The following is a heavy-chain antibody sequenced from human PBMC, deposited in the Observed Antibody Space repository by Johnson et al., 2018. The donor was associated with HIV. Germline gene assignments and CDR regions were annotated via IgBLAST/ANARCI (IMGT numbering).Heavy chain of an antibody. V-gene: IGHV3-30*07. Sequence: VQLVESGGGLVQPGGSLRLSCAASGFTFSSYWMSWVRQAPGKGLDWVSVISYDGSNKYYADSVKGRFTISRDNSKNTLYLQMNSLRAEDTAVYYCAKEGVVGSYLGAFDIWGQGTMVTVSS. J-gene: IGHJ3*02. CDR2: ISYDGSNK. CDR3: AKEGVVGSYLGAFDI. D-gene: IGHD3-10*01. CDR1: GFTFSSYW.